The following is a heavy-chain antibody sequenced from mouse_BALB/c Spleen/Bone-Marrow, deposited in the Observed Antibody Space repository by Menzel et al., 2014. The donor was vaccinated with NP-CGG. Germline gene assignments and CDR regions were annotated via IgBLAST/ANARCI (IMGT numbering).Heavy chain of an antibody. CDR1: GFNIKDTY. CDR3: ARWEYCAMDY. D-gene: IGHD4-1*01. CDR2: IDPANGNT. J-gene: IGHJ4*01. Sequence: EVQLQESGAELVKPGASVKLSCTASGFNIKDTYMHWVKQRPEQGLEWIGRIDPANGNTKYDPKFQGKATITADTSSNTAYLQLSSLTSEDTAVYYCARWEYCAMDYWGQGTSVTVSS. V-gene: IGHV14-3*02.